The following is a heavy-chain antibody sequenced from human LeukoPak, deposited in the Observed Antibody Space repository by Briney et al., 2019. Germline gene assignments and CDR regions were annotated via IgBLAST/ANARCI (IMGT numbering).Heavy chain of an antibody. CDR2: ISGSGGST. D-gene: IGHD3-10*01. Sequence: GESLRLSCAASGFTLSGYAMYWVRQAPGKGLEWVSAISGSGGSTYYADSVKGRFTISRDNSKNTLCLQMNSLRAEDTAVYYCAKASGSGSYYNPFHYWGQGTLVTVSS. CDR1: GFTLSGYA. CDR3: AKASGSGSYYNPFHY. V-gene: IGHV3-23*01. J-gene: IGHJ4*02.